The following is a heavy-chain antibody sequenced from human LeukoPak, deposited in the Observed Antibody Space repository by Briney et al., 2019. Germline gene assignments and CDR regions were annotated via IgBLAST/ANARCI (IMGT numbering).Heavy chain of an antibody. CDR3: ARGLWSEDY. J-gene: IGHJ4*02. D-gene: IGHD3-16*01. CDR2: INHIGSI. Sequence: PSETLSLTCAVYGGSFSGYYWSWIRQPPGKGLEWIGEINHIGSINYNPSLESRVSMSGDTSKHQFSLKLSSVTAADTAVYYCARGLWSEDYWGQGTLVTVSS. CDR1: GGSFSGYY. V-gene: IGHV4-34*01.